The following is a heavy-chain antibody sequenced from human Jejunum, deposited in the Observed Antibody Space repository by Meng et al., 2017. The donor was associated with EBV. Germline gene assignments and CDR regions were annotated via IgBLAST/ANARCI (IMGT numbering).Heavy chain of an antibody. V-gene: IGHV1-18*04. Sequence: QVQLVQSGAEVKKPVASVNVSCEASGYTFITNRISWGRQAHGQGLEWMGGLSAYSGNTNYAQKFRGRVSMTTDTSTRTAYMELWSLRSDDTAVYYWARERDILQDYWGQGTLVTVSS. D-gene: IGHD3-9*01. CDR3: ARERDILQDY. CDR1: GYTFITNR. J-gene: IGHJ4*02. CDR2: LSAYSGNT.